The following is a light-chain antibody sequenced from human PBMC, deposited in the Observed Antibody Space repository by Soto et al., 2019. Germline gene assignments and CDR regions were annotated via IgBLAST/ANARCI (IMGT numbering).Light chain of an antibody. V-gene: IGKV3-11*01. J-gene: IGKJ4*01. Sequence: EIVLTQSPATLSLSPGERATLSCRASQSVSIYLAWYQQKPGQAPRLLIYDTSNRATGSPANFSGSRSQTDFTVTISSLEPEDFPVYYCLQRYRWPLTFGGGTKVEIK. CDR2: DTS. CDR1: QSVSIY. CDR3: LQRYRWPLT.